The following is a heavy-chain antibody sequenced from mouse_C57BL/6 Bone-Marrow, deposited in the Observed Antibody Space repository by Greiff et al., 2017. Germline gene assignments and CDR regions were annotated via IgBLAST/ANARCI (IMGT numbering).Heavy chain of an antibody. D-gene: IGHD1-1*01. Sequence: EVMLVESGGGLVKPGGSLKLSCAASGFTFSSYAMSWVRQTPEKRLEWVATISAGGSYTYYPDNVKGRFTISRDNAKNNLYLQMSHLKSEETAMYYCARDVNYYGSSPWFAYWGQGTLVTVSA. J-gene: IGHJ3*01. CDR3: ARDVNYYGSSPWFAY. V-gene: IGHV5-4*01. CDR2: ISAGGSYT. CDR1: GFTFSSYA.